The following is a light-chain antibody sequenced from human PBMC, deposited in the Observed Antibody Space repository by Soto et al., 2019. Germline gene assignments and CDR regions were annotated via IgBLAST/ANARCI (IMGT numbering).Light chain of an antibody. Sequence: QAVLTQDPALTVAPGGTFTLTCASSTGAVTSGHYPFWFQQKPGQAPRTLIYDTNAKHSWTPARFSGSLLGGKAALTLSGAQPEDEADYFCLLSYSDYMRFGGGTKVTVL. CDR3: LLSYSDYMR. J-gene: IGLJ2*01. CDR2: DTN. V-gene: IGLV7-46*01. CDR1: TGAVTSGHY.